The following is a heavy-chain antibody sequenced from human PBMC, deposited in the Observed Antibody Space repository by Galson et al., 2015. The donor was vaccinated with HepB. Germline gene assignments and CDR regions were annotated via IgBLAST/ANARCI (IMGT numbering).Heavy chain of an antibody. D-gene: IGHD3-22*01. CDR1: GFTFSSYG. CDR2: ISYDGSNK. CDR3: AKLVREEVIRAYYFDY. Sequence: SLRLSCAASGFTFSSYGMHWVRQAPGKGLEWVAVISYDGSNKYYADSVKGRFTISRDNSKNTLYLQMNSLRAEDTAVYYCAKLVREEVIRAYYFDYWGQGTLVTVSS. J-gene: IGHJ4*02. V-gene: IGHV3-30*18.